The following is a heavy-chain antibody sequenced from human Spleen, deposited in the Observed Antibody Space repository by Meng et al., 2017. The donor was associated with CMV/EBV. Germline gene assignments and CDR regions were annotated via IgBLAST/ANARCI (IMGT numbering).Heavy chain of an antibody. J-gene: IGHJ5*02. Sequence: VHRRQPRPGLWNLSEPLSLPCTVSGGSISSYYWSWTRQPAGKGLEWIGRIYTSGSTNYNPSLKSRVTMSVDTSKNQFSLKLSSVTAADTAVYYCARDGTTVTTDWFDPWGQGTLVTVSS. CDR1: GGSISSYY. CDR3: ARDGTTVTTDWFDP. D-gene: IGHD4-17*01. V-gene: IGHV4-4*07. CDR2: IYTSGST.